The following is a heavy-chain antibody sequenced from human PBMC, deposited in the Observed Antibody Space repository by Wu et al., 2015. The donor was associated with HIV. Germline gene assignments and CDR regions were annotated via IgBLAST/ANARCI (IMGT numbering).Heavy chain of an antibody. CDR1: GYTFTGYY. J-gene: IGHJ4*02. CDR3: ARVGEKTIVVVPARRPYYFDY. D-gene: IGHD2-2*01. CDR2: INPNSGGT. Sequence: QVQLVQSGAEVKKPGASVKVSCKASGYTFTGYYMHWVRQAPGQGLEWMGWINPNSGGTNYAQKFQGRVTMTRDTSISTAYMELSRLRSDDTAVYYCARVGEKTIVVVPARRPYYFDYWGQGTLVTVSS. V-gene: IGHV1-2*02.